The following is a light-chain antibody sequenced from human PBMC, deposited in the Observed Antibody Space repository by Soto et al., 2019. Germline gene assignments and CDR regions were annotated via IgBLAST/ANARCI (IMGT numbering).Light chain of an antibody. CDR2: SAS. Sequence: EIVMTQSPATLSVSPGERATLSCRASQSISTELAWYHQKPGQPPRLLIYSASTMATGVPARFTGSWSGSEFTLTLSGLQSEDIAVYYCQQGHNWPLTFGQGTRLEI. J-gene: IGKJ2*01. CDR3: QQGHNWPLT. CDR1: QSISTE. V-gene: IGKV3-15*01.